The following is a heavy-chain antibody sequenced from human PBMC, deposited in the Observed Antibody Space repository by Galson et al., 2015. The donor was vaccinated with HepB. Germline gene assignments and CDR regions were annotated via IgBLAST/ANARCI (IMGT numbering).Heavy chain of an antibody. D-gene: IGHD7-27*01. CDR1: GFTFNNAW. J-gene: IGHJ3*02. Sequence: SLRLSCAASGFTFNNAWMNWVRQAPGRELEWVGRIRTKTDGGTTDYTAPVKGRFTISRDDSKNTLYLQMTSLKTEDTAVYFCTAQKLGRGAFDIWGQGTMVTVSS. CDR2: IRTKTDGGTT. V-gene: IGHV3-15*01. CDR3: TAQKLGRGAFDI.